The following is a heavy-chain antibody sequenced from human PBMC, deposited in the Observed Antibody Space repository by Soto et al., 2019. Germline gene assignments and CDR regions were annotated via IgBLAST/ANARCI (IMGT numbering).Heavy chain of an antibody. CDR3: ARKYSSSCGTGNYYYYYGMDV. D-gene: IGHD6-13*01. CDR2: IIPIFGTA. Sequence: QVQLVQSGAEVKKPGSSVKVSCKASGGTFSSYAISWVRQAPGQGLEWMGGIIPIFGTANYAQKFQGRVTITADESTSTAYMELSSLRSEDTAVYYCARKYSSSCGTGNYYYYYGMDVWGQGTTVTVSS. V-gene: IGHV1-69*01. J-gene: IGHJ6*02. CDR1: GGTFSSYA.